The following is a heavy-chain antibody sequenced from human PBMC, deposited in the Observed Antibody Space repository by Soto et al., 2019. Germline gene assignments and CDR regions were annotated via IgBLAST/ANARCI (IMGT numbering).Heavy chain of an antibody. J-gene: IGHJ4*02. V-gene: IGHV4-31*03. Sequence: PSETLSLTCTVSGGSLTSDGYYWIWIRQLPGKGLEWIGYIYYSGSIFYNPFLKSRASISAHSSKRQFSLKLTSVTAADTAVYYCARSRLWEQHFDSWGQGTLVTVSS. CDR1: GGSLTSDGYY. D-gene: IGHD1-26*01. CDR2: IYYSGSI. CDR3: ARSRLWEQHFDS.